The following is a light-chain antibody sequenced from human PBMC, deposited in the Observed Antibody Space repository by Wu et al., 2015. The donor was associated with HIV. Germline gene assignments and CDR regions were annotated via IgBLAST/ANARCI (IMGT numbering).Light chain of an antibody. CDR3: QQAASFPPT. J-gene: IGKJ2*01. V-gene: IGKV1-12*01. Sequence: DVQMTQSPSSMSASVGDRVTISCRASQDINTYLAWYQHRPGRAPKLLIYAASSLQSGVPSRFSGSGSGTDFTLTISGLQPDDFATYYCQQAASFPPTFGQGT. CDR2: AAS. CDR1: QDINTY.